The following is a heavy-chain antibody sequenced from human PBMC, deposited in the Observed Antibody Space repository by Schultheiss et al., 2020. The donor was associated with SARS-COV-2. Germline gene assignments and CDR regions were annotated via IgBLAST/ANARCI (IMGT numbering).Heavy chain of an antibody. D-gene: IGHD3-3*01. CDR3: ATAPGGVIKPVDY. CDR2: ISSSSSYI. V-gene: IGHV3-21*01. Sequence: GGSLRLSCAASGFTFSSYSMNWVRQAPGKGLEWVSSISSSSSYIYYADSVKGRFTISRDNAKNSLYLQMNSLRAEDTAVYYCATAPGGVIKPVDYWGQGTLVTVSS. J-gene: IGHJ4*02. CDR1: GFTFSSYS.